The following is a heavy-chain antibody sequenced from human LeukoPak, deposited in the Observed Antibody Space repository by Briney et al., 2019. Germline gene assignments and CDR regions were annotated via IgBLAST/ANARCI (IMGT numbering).Heavy chain of an antibody. CDR1: GYTFTNYG. D-gene: IGHD2-2*01. V-gene: IGHV1-18*01. Sequence: ASVKVSCKASGYTFTNYGITWVRQAPGQGLEWMGWISAYTGNTVYAQKLQSRLTMATDTSTSTAYMELRSLRSDDTAVYYCARISSTSGWNWFDPWGQGTLVTVSS. CDR3: ARISSTSGWNWFDP. J-gene: IGHJ5*02. CDR2: ISAYTGNT.